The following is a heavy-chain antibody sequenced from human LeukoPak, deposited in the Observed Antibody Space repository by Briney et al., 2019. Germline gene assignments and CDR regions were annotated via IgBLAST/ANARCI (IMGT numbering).Heavy chain of an antibody. D-gene: IGHD3-3*01. Sequence: ASVNVSCKASGYTFTGYYMHWVRQAPGQGLEWMGWINPNSGGTNYAQKFQGRVTMTRDTSISTAYMELSRLRSDDTAVYYCARAPYYNFWSGYVVWFDPWGQGTLVTVSS. J-gene: IGHJ5*02. CDR2: INPNSGGT. CDR1: GYTFTGYY. V-gene: IGHV1-2*02. CDR3: ARAPYYNFWSGYVVWFDP.